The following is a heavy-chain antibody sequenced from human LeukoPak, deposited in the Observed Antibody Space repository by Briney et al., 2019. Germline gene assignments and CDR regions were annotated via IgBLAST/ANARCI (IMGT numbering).Heavy chain of an antibody. Sequence: SVKVSCKASGGTFSSYAISWVRQAPGQGLEWMGRIIPILGIANYAQKFQGRVTITADKSTSTAYMELSSLRSEDTAVYYCAREGTPYYYYYGMDVWGQGTTVTVSS. CDR1: GGTFSSYA. J-gene: IGHJ6*02. CDR2: IIPILGIA. V-gene: IGHV1-69*04. D-gene: IGHD1-14*01. CDR3: AREGTPYYYYYGMDV.